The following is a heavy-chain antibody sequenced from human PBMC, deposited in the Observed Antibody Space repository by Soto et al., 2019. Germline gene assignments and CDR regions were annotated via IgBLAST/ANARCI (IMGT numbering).Heavy chain of an antibody. J-gene: IGHJ4*02. CDR1: GGSVTNSSYY. CDR3: VSQRTTVPTQAYFDY. CDR2: VYYRGRS. V-gene: IGHV4-39*01. Sequence: PSETLSLTCTVSGGSVTNSSYYWGWIRQSPGKGLEWIGSVYYRGRSYSKSSVKSRVTISVDTSKNRSSLSLNSVTAPDTAVYFCVSQRTTVPTQAYFDYWGPGALVTVSS. D-gene: IGHD4-17*01.